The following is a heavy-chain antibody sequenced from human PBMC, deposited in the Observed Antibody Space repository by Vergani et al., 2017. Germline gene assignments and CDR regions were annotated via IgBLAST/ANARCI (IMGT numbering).Heavy chain of an antibody. CDR3: AKDKRANGGGAFDI. Sequence: EVHLVESGGGLVQPGRSLRLSCAASGFTFDDYAMHWVRQAPGKGLEWVSGISWNSGSIGYADSVKGRFTISRDNAKNSLYLQMNSLRAEDTALYYCAKDKRANGGGAFDIWGQGTMVTVSS. CDR2: ISWNSGSI. V-gene: IGHV3-9*01. J-gene: IGHJ3*02. CDR1: GFTFDDYA. D-gene: IGHD3-16*01.